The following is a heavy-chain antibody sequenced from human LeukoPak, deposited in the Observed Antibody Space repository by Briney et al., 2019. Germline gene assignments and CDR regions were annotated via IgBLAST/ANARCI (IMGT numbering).Heavy chain of an antibody. CDR1: GYTFTGYY. D-gene: IGHD1-26*01. CDR3: AGRLRAYSRATGFDY. CDR2: INPNSGGP. Sequence: ASVKVSCKASGYTFTGYYIHWVRQAPGQGLEWMGWINPNSGGPNYAQKFQGRVTMTRDTSISPAYMELRRLRSEDKAIYYCAGRLRAYSRATGFDYWGQGTLVTVSS. J-gene: IGHJ4*02. V-gene: IGHV1-2*02.